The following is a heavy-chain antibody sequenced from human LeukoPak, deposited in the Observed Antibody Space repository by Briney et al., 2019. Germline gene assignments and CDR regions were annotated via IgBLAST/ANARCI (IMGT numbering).Heavy chain of an antibody. J-gene: IGHJ4*02. V-gene: IGHV3-21*01. Sequence: GGSLRLSCGASGFTFSSYSMNWVRQAPGKGLEWVSSISSSSYIYYADSVKGRFTISRDNAKNSLYLQMNSLRAEDTAVYYCARDSSGYYWPDYWGQGTLVTVSS. CDR3: ARDSSGYYWPDY. D-gene: IGHD3-22*01. CDR1: GFTFSSYS. CDR2: ISSSSYI.